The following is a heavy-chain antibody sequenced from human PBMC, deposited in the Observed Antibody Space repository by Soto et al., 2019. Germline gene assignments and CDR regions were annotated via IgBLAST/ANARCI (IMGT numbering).Heavy chain of an antibody. Sequence: GESPKISCKGSGYSFTSYWIGWVRQMPGKGLEWMGIIYPGDSDTRYSPSFQGQVTISADKSISTAYLQWSSLKASDTAMYYCARHSGYSYGSQYYYYYYGMDVWGQGTTVTVSS. J-gene: IGHJ6*02. D-gene: IGHD5-18*01. CDR2: IYPGDSDT. CDR1: GYSFTSYW. CDR3: ARHSGYSYGSQYYYYYYGMDV. V-gene: IGHV5-51*01.